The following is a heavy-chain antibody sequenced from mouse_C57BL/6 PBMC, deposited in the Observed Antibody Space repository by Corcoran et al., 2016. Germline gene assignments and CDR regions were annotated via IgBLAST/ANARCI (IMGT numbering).Heavy chain of an antibody. CDR1: GYTFTDYY. J-gene: IGHJ2*01. CDR2: INPNNGGT. Sequence: EVQLQQSGPELVKPGASVKISCKASGYTFTDYYMNWVKQSHGKSLEWIGDINPNNGGTSYNQKFKGKATLTVDKSSSTAYMELRSLTSEDSAVYYCAIPTGTNWGQGTTLTVSP. D-gene: IGHD4-1*02. V-gene: IGHV1-26*01. CDR3: AIPTGTN.